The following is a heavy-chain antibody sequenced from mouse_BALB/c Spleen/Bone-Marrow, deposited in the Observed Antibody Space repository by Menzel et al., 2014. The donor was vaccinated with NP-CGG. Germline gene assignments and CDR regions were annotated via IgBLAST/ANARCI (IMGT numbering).Heavy chain of an antibody. J-gene: IGHJ2*01. CDR1: GFNIKDTY. Sequence: EVKLQESGAEVVKPGASVKLSCTASGFNIKDTYMHWVKQRPEQGLEWIGRIDPANGNTKYDPKFQGKTTITADTSSNTAYLQLSSLTSEDTAVYYCARYDYGVYFDYWGQGTTLTVSS. CDR3: ARYDYGVYFDY. CDR2: IDPANGNT. D-gene: IGHD2-4*01. V-gene: IGHV14-3*02.